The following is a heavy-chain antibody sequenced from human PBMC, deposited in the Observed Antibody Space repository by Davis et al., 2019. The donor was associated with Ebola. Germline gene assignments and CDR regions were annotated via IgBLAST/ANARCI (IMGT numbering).Heavy chain of an antibody. D-gene: IGHD4-11*01. V-gene: IGHV3-48*04. CDR2: ISSSSSTI. J-gene: IGHJ4*02. CDR3: ARGSSSNKIDY. Sequence: PGGSLRLSCAASGFTFDDYSMNWVRQAPGKGLEWVSYISSSSSTIYYADSVKGRFTISRDNAKNSLYLQMNSLRAEDTAVYYCARGSSSNKIDYWGQGTLVTVSS. CDR1: GFTFDDYS.